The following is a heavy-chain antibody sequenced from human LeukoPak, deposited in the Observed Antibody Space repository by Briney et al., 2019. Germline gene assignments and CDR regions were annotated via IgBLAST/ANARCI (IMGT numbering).Heavy chain of an antibody. J-gene: IGHJ4*02. Sequence: SQTLSLTCTVSSGSIRSYYWSWIRQPPGKGLERIGYVYYSGSTDYNPSLKSRVTISVDTSKNQFSLNLTSVTAADTAVYYCARLDPPFYSDSRGFDYWGQGTPVTVSS. CDR3: ARLDPPFYSDSRGFDY. V-gene: IGHV4-59*08. CDR1: SGSIRSYY. D-gene: IGHD3-22*01. CDR2: VYYSGST.